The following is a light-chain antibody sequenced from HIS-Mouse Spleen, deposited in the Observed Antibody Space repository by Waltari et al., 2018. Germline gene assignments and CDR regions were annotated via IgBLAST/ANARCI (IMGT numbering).Light chain of an antibody. J-gene: IGKJ1*01. CDR2: GAS. Sequence: EIVLTQSPGTLSLSPGERATLSCRASQSVSSSYLAWYQQKPGQAHRLLIYGASSRATGIPDRFSGSGSGTDFTLTISRLEPEDFAVYYCQQYGSSLRWTFGQGTKVEIK. CDR3: QQYGSSLRWT. V-gene: IGKV3-20*01. CDR1: QSVSSSY.